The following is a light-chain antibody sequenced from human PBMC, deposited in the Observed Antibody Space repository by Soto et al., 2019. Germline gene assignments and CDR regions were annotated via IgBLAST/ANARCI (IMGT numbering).Light chain of an antibody. J-gene: IGKJ1*01. CDR1: ESISRW. V-gene: IGKV1-5*01. Sequence: DIRMTQSPSTLSASVGDRVTITFRASESISRWLAWFQQKPGKAPNLLIYDASILQSGVPSRFSGSGSGTDFTLTISSLQPEDFVTYYCQQYNDYSTFGQGTKVDIK. CDR3: QQYNDYST. CDR2: DAS.